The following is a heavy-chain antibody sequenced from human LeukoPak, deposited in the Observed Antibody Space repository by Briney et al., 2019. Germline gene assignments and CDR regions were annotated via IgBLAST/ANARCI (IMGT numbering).Heavy chain of an antibody. CDR2: IKYSGST. Sequence: SKTLSLTCAVYGGSFSGYYWTWIRQHPGKGLEWIGYIKYSGSTNYNPSLTRRVTISLGTSNNQFSLRLSSVTAADTAVYYCAREDYDIVTGYGNFDYWSQGTLVTVSS. CDR3: AREDYDIVTGYGNFDY. J-gene: IGHJ4*02. V-gene: IGHV4-59*01. CDR1: GGSFSGYY. D-gene: IGHD3-9*01.